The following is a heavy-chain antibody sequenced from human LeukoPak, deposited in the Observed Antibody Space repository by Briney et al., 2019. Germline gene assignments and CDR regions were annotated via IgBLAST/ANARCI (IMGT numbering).Heavy chain of an antibody. CDR2: INPSGGST. CDR1: GYTFTSYY. D-gene: IGHD3-10*01. J-gene: IGHJ5*02. Sequence: ASVKVSCKASGYTFTSYYMHWVRQAPGQGLEWMGIINPSGGSTSYAQKFQGRVTMTRDTSTSTVYMELSSLRSEDTAVYYCARESRPYGSGSYNWFDPWGQGTLVTVSS. V-gene: IGHV1-46*01. CDR3: ARESRPYGSGSYNWFDP.